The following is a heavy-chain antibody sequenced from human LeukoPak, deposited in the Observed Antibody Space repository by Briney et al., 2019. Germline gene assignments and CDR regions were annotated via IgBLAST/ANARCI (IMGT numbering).Heavy chain of an antibody. Sequence: GGSLRLSCAASGFTFNNAWMSWVRQAPGKGLEWVGRIKSKTDGGTTDYAAPVKGRFTISRDDSKNTLYLQMNSLKTEDTAVYYCTTDRDVYAMVDGGYWGQGTLVTVSS. CDR1: GFTFNNAW. V-gene: IGHV3-15*01. CDR2: IKSKTDGGTT. D-gene: IGHD5-18*01. CDR3: TTDRDVYAMVDGGY. J-gene: IGHJ4*02.